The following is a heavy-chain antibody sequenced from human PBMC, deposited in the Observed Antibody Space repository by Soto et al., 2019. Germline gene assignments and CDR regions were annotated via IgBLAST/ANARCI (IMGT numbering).Heavy chain of an antibody. J-gene: IGHJ4*02. V-gene: IGHV1-18*01. CDR3: GRGGGYDILAGYYESSRFDY. D-gene: IGHD3-9*01. CDR2: ISAFNGNT. Sequence: QVQLVQSGAEVKKPGASVKVSCKASGYTFTSYGISWVRQAPGQGLEWMGWISAFNGNTNYAQKLQGRVTMTTDTFTTAADMDLGSLGSDATAGYYCGRGGGYDILAGYYESSRFDYWGQGTLVTVSS. CDR1: GYTFTSYG.